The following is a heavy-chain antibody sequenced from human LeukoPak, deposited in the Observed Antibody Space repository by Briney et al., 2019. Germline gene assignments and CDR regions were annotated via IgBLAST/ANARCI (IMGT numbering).Heavy chain of an antibody. V-gene: IGHV1-2*02. D-gene: IGHD6-13*01. CDR2: INPNSGGT. CDR3: ARGPIAAAGTLDY. Sequence: GASVKVSCKASGYTFIGYYMHWVRQAPGQGLEWMGWINPNSGGTNYAQKSQGRVTMTRDTSISTAYMELSRLRSDDTAVYYCARGPIAAAGTLDYWGQGTLVTVSS. J-gene: IGHJ4*02. CDR1: GYTFIGYY.